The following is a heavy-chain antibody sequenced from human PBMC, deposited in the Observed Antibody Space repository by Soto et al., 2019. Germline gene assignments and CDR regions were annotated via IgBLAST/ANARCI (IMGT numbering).Heavy chain of an antibody. J-gene: IGHJ4*02. CDR1: GFSLSTTEMR. Sequence: SGPTLVNPTQTLTLTCTFSGFSLSTTEMRVSWIRQPPGKALEWLARIDWDDDKVYSTSLKTRLTISKDTSKNQVVLTMTNMDPVDTATYYCARTIYGSENYYRIFDYWGQGTLVTVPQ. CDR3: ARTIYGSENYYRIFDY. CDR2: IDWDDDK. D-gene: IGHD3-10*01. V-gene: IGHV2-70*04.